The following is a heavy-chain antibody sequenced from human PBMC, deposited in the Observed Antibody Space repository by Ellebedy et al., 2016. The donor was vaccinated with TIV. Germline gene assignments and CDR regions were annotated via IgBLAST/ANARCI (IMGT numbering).Heavy chain of an antibody. CDR1: GGSIGSSSYY. CDR3: ARAVAYDSSGAFDI. V-gene: IGHV4-39*07. J-gene: IGHJ3*02. CDR2: IYHSGST. D-gene: IGHD3-22*01. Sequence: SETLSLXXTVSGGSIGSSSYYWGWIRQPPGKGLEWIGEIYHSGSTNYNPSLKSRVTISVDKSKNQFSLKLSSVTAADTAVYYCARAVAYDSSGAFDIWGQGTMVTVSS.